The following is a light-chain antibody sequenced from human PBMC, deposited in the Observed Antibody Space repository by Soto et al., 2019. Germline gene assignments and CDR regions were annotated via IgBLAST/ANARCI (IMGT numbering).Light chain of an antibody. CDR3: SSDAGHNNGV. CDR2: EVN. V-gene: IGLV2-8*01. J-gene: IGLJ3*02. CDR1: SSDVGGFNY. Sequence: QSALTQPPSASGSPGQSVTISCTGTSSDVGGFNYVSWYQHHPGPAHKVIIYEVNKPPSGVHDLFSGSKSGNASSLTVSGLPPDDEAYYRCSSDAGHNNGVFGGGTKLTVL.